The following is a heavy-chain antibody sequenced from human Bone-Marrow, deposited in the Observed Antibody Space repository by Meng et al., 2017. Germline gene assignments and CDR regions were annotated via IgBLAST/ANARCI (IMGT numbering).Heavy chain of an antibody. Sequence: GQLVESGGGLVQPGGSLRLSFVASGFKLSSYWMHWVRQAPGKGLVWVSRINIDGSSTIYADSVEGRFTISRDNAKNTLYLQMNSLRVDDTAVYYCAQLGTTDYWGQGALVTVSS. V-gene: IGHV3-74*01. CDR1: GFKLSSYW. D-gene: IGHD6-13*01. CDR3: AQLGTTDY. CDR2: INIDGSST. J-gene: IGHJ4*02.